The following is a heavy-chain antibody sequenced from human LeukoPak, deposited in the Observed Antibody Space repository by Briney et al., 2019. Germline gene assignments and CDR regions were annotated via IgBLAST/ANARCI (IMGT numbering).Heavy chain of an antibody. V-gene: IGHV1-69*13. D-gene: IGHD6-19*01. CDR3: ASYPRYSSSPPFDY. J-gene: IGHJ4*02. Sequence: SVKVSCKASGGTFSSYAISWVRQAPGQGLEWMGGIIPIFGTANYAQKFQGRVTITADESTSTAYMELSSLRSEDTAVYYCASYPRYSSSPPFDYWGQGTLVTVSS. CDR2: IIPIFGTA. CDR1: GGTFSSYA.